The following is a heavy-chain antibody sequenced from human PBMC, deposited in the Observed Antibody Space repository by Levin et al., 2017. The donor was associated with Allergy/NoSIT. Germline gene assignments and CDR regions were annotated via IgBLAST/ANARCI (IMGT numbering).Heavy chain of an antibody. CDR2: IYYSGST. CDR1: GGSISSGGYY. J-gene: IGHJ4*02. CDR3: AREIGSSGYYRFDY. Sequence: SETLSLTCTVSGGSISSGGYYWSWIRQHPGKGLEWIGYIYYSGSTYYNPSLKSRVTISVDTSKNQFSLKLSSVTAADTAVYYCAREIGSSGYYRFDYWGQGTLVTVSS. V-gene: IGHV4-31*03. D-gene: IGHD3-22*01.